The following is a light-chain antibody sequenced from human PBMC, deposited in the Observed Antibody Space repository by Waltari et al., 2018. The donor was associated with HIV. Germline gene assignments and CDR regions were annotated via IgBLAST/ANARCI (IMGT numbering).Light chain of an antibody. J-gene: IGKJ2*01. Sequence: AIQLTQSPSSLSASVGDRVTITCRAGQGISSALAWYQQKPGKVPKLLIYTASSLKSGVPSRFSGSRSGTDFTLTISSLQPEDFATYYCQQFNSYPYTFGQGTRLEFK. V-gene: IGKV1-13*02. CDR1: QGISSA. CDR2: TAS. CDR3: QQFNSYPYT.